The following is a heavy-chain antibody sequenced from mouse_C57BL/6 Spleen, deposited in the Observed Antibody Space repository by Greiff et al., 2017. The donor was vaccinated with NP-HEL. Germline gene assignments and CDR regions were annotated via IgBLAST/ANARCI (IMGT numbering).Heavy chain of an antibody. Sequence: QVQLQQPGAELVMPGASVKLSCKASGYTFTSYWMHWVKQRPGQGLEWIGEIDPSDSYTNYNQKFKGKSTLTVDKSSSTAYMQLSSLTSEDSAVYYCARGGLPKSFAYWGKGTLVTVSA. CDR2: IDPSDSYT. J-gene: IGHJ3*01. CDR1: GYTFTSYW. CDR3: ARGGLPKSFAY. D-gene: IGHD2-4*01. V-gene: IGHV1-69*01.